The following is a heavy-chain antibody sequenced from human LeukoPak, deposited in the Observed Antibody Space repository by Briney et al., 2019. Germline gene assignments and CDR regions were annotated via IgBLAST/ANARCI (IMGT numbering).Heavy chain of an antibody. D-gene: IGHD3-22*01. CDR1: GGSFSGYY. CDR2: INHSGST. J-gene: IGHJ4*02. V-gene: IGHV4-34*01. Sequence: NSSETLSLTCAVYGGSFSGYYWSWIRQPPGKGLEWIGDINHSGSTNYNPSLKSRVTISVDTSKNQFSLKLSSVTAADTAVYYCARAPYYYDSSGYPDYWGQGTLVTVSS. CDR3: ARAPYYYDSSGYPDY.